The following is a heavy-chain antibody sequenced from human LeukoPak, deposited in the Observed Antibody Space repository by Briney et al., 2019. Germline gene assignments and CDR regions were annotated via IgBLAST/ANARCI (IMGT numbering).Heavy chain of an antibody. V-gene: IGHV3-33*01. CDR2: IWYDGSTK. CDR1: AFTFSSYG. D-gene: IGHD3-10*01. CDR3: PRRKGGSAFDY. Sequence: PGGSLILSCAASAFTFSSYGMHWVRQAPGKGLEGGAVIWYDGSTKYYAGSVKGRFTISRDNSKHPLYMQMNSLRAEDTAVYYCPRRKGGSAFDYWGQGTLVTVSS. J-gene: IGHJ4*02.